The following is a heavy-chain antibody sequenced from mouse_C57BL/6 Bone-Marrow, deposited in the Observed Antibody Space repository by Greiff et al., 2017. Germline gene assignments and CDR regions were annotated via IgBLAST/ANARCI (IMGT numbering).Heavy chain of an antibody. D-gene: IGHD2-2*01. CDR3: ARVYVYDGAWFAY. CDR2: ISDGGSYI. Sequence: EVKLVESGGGLVKPGGSLKLSCAASGFTFSSYAMSWVRQTPEKRLEWVATISDGGSYIYYPDNVKGRFTITRDNAKNNLYLQMSHLKSEDTTMYDCARVYVYDGAWFAYWGQGTLVTGSA. CDR1: GFTFSSYA. J-gene: IGHJ3*01. V-gene: IGHV5-4*03.